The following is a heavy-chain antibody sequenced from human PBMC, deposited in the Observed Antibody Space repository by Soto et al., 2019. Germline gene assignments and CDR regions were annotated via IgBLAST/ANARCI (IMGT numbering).Heavy chain of an antibody. D-gene: IGHD6-19*01. Sequence: TLSLTCTVSGGSIDNGGYYWSWIRQHPGKGLEWIGYIYYSGSTYYNPSLKSRVTISVDTSKNQFSLRLSSVTAADTAVYYCARERAGSRERFFFDYWGQGTLVTVSS. V-gene: IGHV4-31*03. CDR3: ARERAGSRERFFFDY. J-gene: IGHJ4*02. CDR2: IYYSGST. CDR1: GGSIDNGGYY.